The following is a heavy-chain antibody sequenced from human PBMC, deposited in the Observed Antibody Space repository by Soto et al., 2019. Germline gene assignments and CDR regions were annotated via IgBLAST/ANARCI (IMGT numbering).Heavy chain of an antibody. Sequence: EVQLVESGGGLVKPGGSLRLSCAASGFDFNNAWMKWVRQAPGKGLEWVGRIKSNKEGGTADYEAPVKGRFTISRDDSENTLYLHMNSLKTEDTGVYYCMSHREHPYDTRRGVYWGLGTLVTVSS. D-gene: IGHD1-26*01. CDR1: GFDFNNAW. J-gene: IGHJ4*02. CDR2: IKSNKEGGTA. V-gene: IGHV3-15*07. CDR3: MSHREHPYDTRRGVY.